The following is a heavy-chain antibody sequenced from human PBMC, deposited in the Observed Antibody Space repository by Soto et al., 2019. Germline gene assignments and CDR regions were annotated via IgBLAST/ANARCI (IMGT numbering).Heavy chain of an antibody. J-gene: IGHJ3*02. Sequence: GGSLRLSCSASGFTFSSYAMHWVRQAPGKGLEYVSAISSNGGSTYYSDSVKGRFTISRDNSKNTLYLQMSSLSVEDTAVYYWVKDLNYYDSSGYLGGAFDIWGQGTMVTVSS. D-gene: IGHD3-22*01. CDR3: VKDLNYYDSSGYLGGAFDI. V-gene: IGHV3-64D*08. CDR2: ISSNGGST. CDR1: GFTFSSYA.